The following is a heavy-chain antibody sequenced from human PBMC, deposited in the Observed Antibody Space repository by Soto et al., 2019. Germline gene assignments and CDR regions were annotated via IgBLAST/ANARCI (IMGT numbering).Heavy chain of an antibody. D-gene: IGHD1-26*01. CDR3: ARGTTTYYYYYGMDV. Sequence: VQLVESGGGVVQPGRSLRLSCAASGFTFSSYAMHWVRQAPGKGLEWVAVISYDGSNKYYAGSVKGRFTISRDNSKNTLYLQMNSLRAEDTAVYYCARGTTTYYYYYGMDVWGQGTTVTVSS. CDR2: ISYDGSNK. J-gene: IGHJ6*02. CDR1: GFTFSSYA. V-gene: IGHV3-30-3*01.